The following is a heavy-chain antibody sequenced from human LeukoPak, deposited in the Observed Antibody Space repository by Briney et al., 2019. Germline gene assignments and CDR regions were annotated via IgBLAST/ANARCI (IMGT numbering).Heavy chain of an antibody. V-gene: IGHV1-2*02. J-gene: IGHJ4*02. CDR1: RYTFAGYS. D-gene: IGHD1-26*01. CDR3: ARGRGSYSLDY. Sequence: VSVKVSCKASRYTFAGYSMHWVRQAPGQGLEWMGWINPNSGGTNYVQKFQGRVTMTGDTSISTAYMELSRLTSDDTAVYYCARGRGSYSLDYWGQGTLVAVSS. CDR2: INPNSGGT.